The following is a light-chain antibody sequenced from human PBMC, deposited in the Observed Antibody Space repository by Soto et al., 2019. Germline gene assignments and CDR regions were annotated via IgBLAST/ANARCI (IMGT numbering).Light chain of an antibody. Sequence: EIVMTQSPATLSVSPGERATLSCRASQSVGRNLAWYQQKPGQAPRPLIYGASTRATGIPARFSGSGSGTEFTLTISSLQSEDFAIYSCQQYNHWPPLTCGGGAKVEIK. V-gene: IGKV3-15*01. CDR1: QSVGRN. J-gene: IGKJ4*01. CDR2: GAS. CDR3: QQYNHWPPLT.